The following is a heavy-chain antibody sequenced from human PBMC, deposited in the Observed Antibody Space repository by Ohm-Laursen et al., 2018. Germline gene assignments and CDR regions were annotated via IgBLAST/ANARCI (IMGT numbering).Heavy chain of an antibody. V-gene: IGHV4-31*03. D-gene: IGHD1-1*01. CDR2: IYYSGST. CDR1: GGSISSGGHY. CDR3: ARDRGRRRRWFDP. Sequence: SETLSLTCTVSGGSISSGGHYWSWIRQHPGKGLEWIGYIYYSGSTYYNPSLKSRVTISVDTSKNQFSLKLSSVTAADTAVYYCARDRGRRRRWFDPWGQGTLVTVSS. J-gene: IGHJ5*02.